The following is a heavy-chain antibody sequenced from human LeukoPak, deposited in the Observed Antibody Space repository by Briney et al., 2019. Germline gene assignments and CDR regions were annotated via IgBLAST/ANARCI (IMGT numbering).Heavy chain of an antibody. CDR2: ISSSGSTI. CDR1: GGSISSSSYY. D-gene: IGHD3-10*01. V-gene: IGHV3-11*04. CDR3: ARDSGSGKYYYYYYMDV. J-gene: IGHJ6*03. Sequence: LSLTCTVSGGSISSSSYYWGWIRQPPGKGLEWVSYISSSGSTIYYADSVKGRFTISRDNAKNSLYLQMNSLRAEDTAVYYCARDSGSGKYYYYYYMDVWGKGTTVTVSS.